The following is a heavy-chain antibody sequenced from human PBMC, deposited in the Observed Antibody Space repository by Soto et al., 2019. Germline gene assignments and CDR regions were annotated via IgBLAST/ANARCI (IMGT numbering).Heavy chain of an antibody. CDR1: GGSISSSSYY. Sequence: SETLSLTCTVSGGSISSSSYYWGWIRQPPGKGLEWIGSIYYSGSTYYNPSLKSRVTISVDTSKNQFSLKLSSVTAADTAVYYCARQVVQLPDYWGQGTLVTVSS. V-gene: IGHV4-39*01. J-gene: IGHJ4*02. D-gene: IGHD5-18*01. CDR3: ARQVVQLPDY. CDR2: IYYSGST.